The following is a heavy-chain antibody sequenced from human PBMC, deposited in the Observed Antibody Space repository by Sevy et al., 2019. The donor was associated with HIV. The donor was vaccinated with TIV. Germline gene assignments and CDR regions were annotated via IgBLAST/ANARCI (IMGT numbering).Heavy chain of an antibody. CDR2: INHSGST. J-gene: IGHJ6*02. D-gene: IGHD3-22*01. CDR1: GGSFSGYY. V-gene: IGHV4-34*01. CDR3: ARGRHYYHSSGYLYYYYYYGMDV. Sequence: SETLSLTCAVYGGSFSGYYWSWIRQPPGKGLEWIGEINHSGSTNYNPSLKSRVTISVDTSKNQFSLKLSSVTAADTAVYYCARGRHYYHSSGYLYYYYYYGMDVWGQGTTVTVSS.